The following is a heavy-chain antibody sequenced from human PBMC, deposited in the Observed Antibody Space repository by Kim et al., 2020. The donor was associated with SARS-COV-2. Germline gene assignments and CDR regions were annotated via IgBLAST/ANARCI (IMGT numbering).Heavy chain of an antibody. Sequence: SETLSLTCTVSGGSISSSSYYWGWIRQPPGKGLEWIGSIYYSGSTYYNPSLKSRVTISVDTSKNQFSLKLSSVTAADTAVYYCARQYQLLSFWFDPWGQGTLVTVSS. J-gene: IGHJ5*02. V-gene: IGHV4-39*01. CDR1: GGSISSSSYY. CDR2: IYYSGST. D-gene: IGHD2-2*01. CDR3: ARQYQLLSFWFDP.